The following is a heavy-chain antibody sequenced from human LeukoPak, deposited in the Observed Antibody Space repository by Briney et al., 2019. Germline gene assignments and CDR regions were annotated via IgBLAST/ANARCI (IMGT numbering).Heavy chain of an antibody. CDR1: GFTFSSYA. Sequence: ETGGSLRLSCAASGFTFSSYAMHWVRQAPGKGLEWVAVISYDGSNKYYADSVKGRFTISRDNSKNTLYLQMNSLRAEDTAVYYCARVYGSSGYSQWFYDYWGQGTLVTVSS. V-gene: IGHV3-30*04. CDR2: ISYDGSNK. D-gene: IGHD3-22*01. CDR3: ARVYGSSGYSQWFYDY. J-gene: IGHJ4*02.